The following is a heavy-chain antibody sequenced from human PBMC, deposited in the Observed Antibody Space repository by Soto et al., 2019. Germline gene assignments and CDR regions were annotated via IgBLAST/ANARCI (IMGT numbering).Heavy chain of an antibody. CDR1: GYIFTSYY. V-gene: IGHV1-46*01. Sequence: GASVKVSCKASGYIFTSYYMHWVRQAPGQGLEWMGIINPSGGSTSYAQKFQGRVTMTRDTSTSTVYMELSSLRSEDTAVYYCTIFEADYYYGMDVWGQGTTVTVSS. CDR2: INPSGGST. D-gene: IGHD3-3*01. CDR3: TIFEADYYYGMDV. J-gene: IGHJ6*02.